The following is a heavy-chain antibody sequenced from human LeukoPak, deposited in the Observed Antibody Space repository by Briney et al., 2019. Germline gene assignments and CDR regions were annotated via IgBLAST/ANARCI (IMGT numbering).Heavy chain of an antibody. J-gene: IGHJ3*02. V-gene: IGHV3-30*18. CDR2: ISYDGSNK. D-gene: IGHD3-22*01. CDR3: AKLGVVADDAFDI. CDR1: GFTFSSYG. Sequence: PGRSLRLSCAASGFTFSSYGMHWVRQAPGKGLEWVAVISYDGSNKYYADSVKGRFTISRDNSKNTLYLQMNSLRAEDTAVYYCAKLGVVADDAFDIWGQGTMVTVSS.